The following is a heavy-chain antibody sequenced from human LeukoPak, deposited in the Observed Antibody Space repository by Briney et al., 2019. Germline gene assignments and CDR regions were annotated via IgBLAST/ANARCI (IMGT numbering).Heavy chain of an antibody. V-gene: IGHV3-23*01. CDR2: ISPGGDTI. Sequence: GGSLRLSCAASGFTFSTYDMNWVRQTSGKGLEWVSAISPGGDTIYYLDSVKGRFTISRDNSKNTLYLQMNSLRAEDTAVYYCARRTTVVGPAPFDHWGQGTLVTVSS. CDR1: GFTFSTYD. CDR3: ARRTTVVGPAPFDH. D-gene: IGHD4-23*01. J-gene: IGHJ4*02.